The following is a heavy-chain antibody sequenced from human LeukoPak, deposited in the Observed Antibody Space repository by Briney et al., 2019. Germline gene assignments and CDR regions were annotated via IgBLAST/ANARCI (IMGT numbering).Heavy chain of an antibody. D-gene: IGHD2-21*02. CDR3: AREVEHIVVVTAYNWFDP. V-gene: IGHV3-48*03. J-gene: IGHJ5*02. Sequence: PGGSLRLSCAVSGFTFSNFEMNWVRQAPGRGLEWVSYIRGSGSTIYYADSVKGRFTISRDNAKNSLYLQMNSLRAEDTAVYYCAREVEHIVVVTAYNWFDPWGQGTLVTVSS. CDR1: GFTFSNFE. CDR2: IRGSGSTI.